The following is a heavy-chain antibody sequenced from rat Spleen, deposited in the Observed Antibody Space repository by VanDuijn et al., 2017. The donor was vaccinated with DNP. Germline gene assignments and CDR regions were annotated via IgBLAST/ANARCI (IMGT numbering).Heavy chain of an antibody. CDR1: GFTLTNYD. CDR3: STAIGDH. CDR2: ITYDGGRT. D-gene: IGHD1-2*01. J-gene: IGHJ2*01. V-gene: IGHV5S10*01. Sequence: EVQLVASGGGLVQPGRSMKLSCAASGFTLTNYDMAWVRQTPKKGLEWVATITYDGGRTFYRDSVKGRFTISRDNAKDTLYLQRDSLRSEDTATYYCSTAIGDHWGQGVMVTVSS.